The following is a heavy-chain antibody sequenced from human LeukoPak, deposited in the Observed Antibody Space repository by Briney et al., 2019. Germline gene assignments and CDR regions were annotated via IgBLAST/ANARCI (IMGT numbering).Heavy chain of an antibody. J-gene: IGHJ4*02. CDR3: ARSSGWSETDFDY. V-gene: IGHV3-33*08. Sequence: GGSLRLSCAASGFTFSSYSMHWVRQAPGKGLEWVAVIWYDGSNKYYADSVKGRFTISRDNSKNTLYLQMNSLRAEDTAVYYCARSSGWSETDFDYWGQGTLVTVSS. CDR2: IWYDGSNK. D-gene: IGHD6-19*01. CDR1: GFTFSSYS.